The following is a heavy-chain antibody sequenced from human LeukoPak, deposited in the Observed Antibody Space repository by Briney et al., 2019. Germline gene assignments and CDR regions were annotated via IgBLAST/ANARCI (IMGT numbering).Heavy chain of an antibody. V-gene: IGHV4-34*01. D-gene: IGHD3-22*01. CDR3: ARGGVYYDSSGYYT. Sequence: SETLSLTCAVYGGSFSGYYWSLIRQPPGKGLEWIGEINHSGSTNYNPSLKSRVTISVDTSKNQFSLKLSSVTAADTAVYYCARGGVYYDSSGYYTWGQGTLVTVSS. CDR1: GGSFSGYY. CDR2: INHSGST. J-gene: IGHJ4*02.